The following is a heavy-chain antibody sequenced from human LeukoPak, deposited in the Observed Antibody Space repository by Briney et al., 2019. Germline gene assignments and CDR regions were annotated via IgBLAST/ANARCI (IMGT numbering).Heavy chain of an antibody. CDR3: ATAGSSELLWDYAMDV. J-gene: IGHJ6*04. D-gene: IGHD3-10*01. CDR2: IYAGGST. Sequence: PGGSLRLSCAASGFTVSSNYMSWVRQAPGKGLEWVSLIYAGGSTYYADAVKGRFTISRHNSKNTLHLQMNSLRVEDTAVYYCATAGSSELLWDYAMDVRGKGTTVTVSS. V-gene: IGHV3-53*04. CDR1: GFTVSSNY.